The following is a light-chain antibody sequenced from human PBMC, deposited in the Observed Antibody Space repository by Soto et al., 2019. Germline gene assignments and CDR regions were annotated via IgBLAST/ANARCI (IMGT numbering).Light chain of an antibody. Sequence: DIQMTQSPSSLSASVGDRVTITCRASQSIRSYLNWYQQKPGKAPNLLIYAASTLQTGVPSRFSGSGSGTDFTLTITSLQSDDFATYYCQQYYNYPLTFGGGTKVDIK. CDR3: QQYYNYPLT. V-gene: IGKV1-39*01. J-gene: IGKJ4*01. CDR1: QSIRSY. CDR2: AAS.